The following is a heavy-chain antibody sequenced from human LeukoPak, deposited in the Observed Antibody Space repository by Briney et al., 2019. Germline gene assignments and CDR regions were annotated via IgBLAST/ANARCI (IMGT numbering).Heavy chain of an antibody. D-gene: IGHD5-12*01. CDR3: AKASGYRNSVWPDDVFDI. CDR1: GFTFSSYA. Sequence: GGSLRLSCAASGFTFSSYAMSWVRQAPGKGLDWVSSISGSGTNTYYVDSVRGRFTISRDNSKNTLYLQMDSLRAEDTAVYHCAKASGYRNSVWPDDVFDIWGQGTMVTVSS. CDR2: ISGSGTNT. V-gene: IGHV3-23*01. J-gene: IGHJ3*02.